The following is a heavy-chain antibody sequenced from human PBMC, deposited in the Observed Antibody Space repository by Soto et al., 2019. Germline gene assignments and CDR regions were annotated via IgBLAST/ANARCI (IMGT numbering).Heavy chain of an antibody. D-gene: IGHD3-22*01. CDR3: ARELNTDSSAYYSFAY. CDR2: VGTANDNT. J-gene: IGHJ4*02. V-gene: IGHV1-18*01. Sequence: QVQMVKSGPEVKMPGASVKVSCNTSGYTFTAYCLAWLRQDPGQRPEWMGWVGTANDNTNYAEKFQGRVTMTTATSTATTYMELRSLRSDDTAVYYCARELNTDSSAYYSFAYWGQGTLVTVSS. CDR1: GYTFTAYC.